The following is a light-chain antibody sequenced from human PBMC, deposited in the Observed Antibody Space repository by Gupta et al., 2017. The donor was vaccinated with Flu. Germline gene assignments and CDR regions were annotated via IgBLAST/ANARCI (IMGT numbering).Light chain of an antibody. Sequence: DTEVTQSPSCLSASVAARVTITCRASQSISSYLAWYQQKPGQAPKLLIYAASTLQSGVPSRFSGSGSGTEFTLTISSLQAEDFGIYYCQQVTTYPYTFGQGTRLEIK. CDR2: AAS. CDR1: QSISSY. J-gene: IGKJ2*01. CDR3: QQVTTYPYT. V-gene: IGKV1-9*01.